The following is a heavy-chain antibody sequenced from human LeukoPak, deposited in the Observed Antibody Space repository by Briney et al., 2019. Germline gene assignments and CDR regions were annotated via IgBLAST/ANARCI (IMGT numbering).Heavy chain of an antibody. CDR1: GFTFSSYS. V-gene: IGHV3-21*01. Sequence: TGGSLRLSCAASGFTFSSYSMNWVRQAPGKGLEWVSSISSSSSYIYYADSVKGRFTISRDNARNSLYLQMNSLRAEDTAVYYCARRAGAYSHPYDYWGQGTLVTVSS. CDR2: ISSSSSYI. D-gene: IGHD4/OR15-4a*01. CDR3: ARRAGAYSHPYDY. J-gene: IGHJ4*02.